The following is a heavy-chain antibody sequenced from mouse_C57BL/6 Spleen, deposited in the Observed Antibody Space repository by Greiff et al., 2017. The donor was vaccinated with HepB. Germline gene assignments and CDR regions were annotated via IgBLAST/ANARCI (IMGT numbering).Heavy chain of an antibody. Sequence: VKLQQPGTELVKPGASVKLSCKASGYTFTSYWMHWVKQRPGQGLEWIGNINPSNGGTNYNEKFKSKATLTVDKSSSTAYMQLSSLTFEDSAVYYCAYDGYDWYFDVWGTGTTVTVSS. D-gene: IGHD2-3*01. CDR2: INPSNGGT. V-gene: IGHV1-53*01. CDR1: GYTFTSYW. J-gene: IGHJ1*03. CDR3: AYDGYDWYFDV.